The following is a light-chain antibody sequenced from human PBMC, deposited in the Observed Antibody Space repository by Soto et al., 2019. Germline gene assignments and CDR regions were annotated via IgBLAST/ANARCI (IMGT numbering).Light chain of an antibody. V-gene: IGKV3-15*01. J-gene: IGKJ1*01. CDR2: GAF. CDR1: QSVSSN. CDR3: QQYNDWPLT. Sequence: EIVMTQSPVTLSVSPGERATLSCRASQSVSSNLAWYQQKPGQAPSLLIYGAFTRATGIPARFSGTGSGTEFTLTISSLQSEDFALYYCQQYNDWPLTFGQGTK.